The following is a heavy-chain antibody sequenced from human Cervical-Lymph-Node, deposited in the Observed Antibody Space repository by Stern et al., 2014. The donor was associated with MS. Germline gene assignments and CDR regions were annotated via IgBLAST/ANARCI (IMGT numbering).Heavy chain of an antibody. CDR2: IVPNFAKA. V-gene: IGHV1-69*01. Sequence: MQLVQSGAEVKKPGSSVRVSCKASGGSFKSYAFNWLRQAPGQGLEWMGCIVPNFAKANYAQKFQGRVTVTADEATNTVYMELSFLTSEDTAVYYCARERSIHYPAFAPWGQGTLVTVSS. CDR3: ARERSIHYPAFAP. D-gene: IGHD3-10*01. CDR1: GGSFKSYA. J-gene: IGHJ5*02.